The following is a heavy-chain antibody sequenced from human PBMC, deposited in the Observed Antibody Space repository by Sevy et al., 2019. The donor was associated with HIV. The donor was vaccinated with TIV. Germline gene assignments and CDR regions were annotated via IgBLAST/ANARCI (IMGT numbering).Heavy chain of an antibody. Sequence: ASVKVSCKASGYTFTSYDINWVRQATGQGLEWMGWMNPNSGNTGYAQKFQGRVTMTRNTSIGTAYMELSSLRSEDTAVYYCERVWGYCSGGSCYYYYGMDVWGQGTTVTVSS. V-gene: IGHV1-8*01. CDR2: MNPNSGNT. CDR1: GYTFTSYD. D-gene: IGHD2-15*01. J-gene: IGHJ6*02. CDR3: ERVWGYCSGGSCYYYYGMDV.